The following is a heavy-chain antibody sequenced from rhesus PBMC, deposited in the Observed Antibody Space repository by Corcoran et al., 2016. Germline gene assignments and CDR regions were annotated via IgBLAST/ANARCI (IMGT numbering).Heavy chain of an antibody. D-gene: IGHD1-38*01. Sequence: EVQLVESGGGLVQPGGSLRLSCAASGFTFSNYWMSWVRQAPGKGLEWVGFIKKKADGGTLGYAESVKGRFTISRDDSKNILYLQMNSLKTEDTAVYYCTRNNWPYRFDYWGQGVLVTVSS. V-gene: IGHV3S11*01. CDR3: TRNNWPYRFDY. CDR1: GFTFSNYW. J-gene: IGHJ4*01. CDR2: IKKKADGGTL.